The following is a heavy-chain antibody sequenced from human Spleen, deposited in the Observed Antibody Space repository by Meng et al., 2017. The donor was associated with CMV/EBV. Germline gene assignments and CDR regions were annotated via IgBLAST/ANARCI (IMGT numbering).Heavy chain of an antibody. CDR2: IYYGGRT. J-gene: IGHJ4*02. V-gene: IGHV4-31*03. D-gene: IGHD3-22*01. CDR3: ARVSLLRYYFDY. Sequence: TVSGGSILSGCFYWSWIRQPPGKGLGWIGYIYYGGRTYYNPSLESRVTISVDTSKNQFSLKLSSVTAADTAVYYCARVSLLRYYFDYWGQGTLVTVSS. CDR1: GGSILSGCFY.